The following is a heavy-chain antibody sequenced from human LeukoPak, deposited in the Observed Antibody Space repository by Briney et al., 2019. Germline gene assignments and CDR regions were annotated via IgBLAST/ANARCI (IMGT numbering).Heavy chain of an antibody. CDR3: ARDGVSTTPDFDY. Sequence: ASVKVSCKTSRYTFTAYYMYWLRQARGQGLECMGWIYPNSGATGYAQSFQGRVTMTRDTSVSTIYMELSRLRSHDTAVYYRARDGVSTTPDFDYWGQGTLVTVSS. J-gene: IGHJ4*02. V-gene: IGHV1-2*02. CDR1: RYTFTAYY. CDR2: IYPNSGAT. D-gene: IGHD2-8*01.